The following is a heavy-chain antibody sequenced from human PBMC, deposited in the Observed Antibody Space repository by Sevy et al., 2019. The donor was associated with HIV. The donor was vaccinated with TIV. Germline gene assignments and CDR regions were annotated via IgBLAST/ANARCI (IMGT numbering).Heavy chain of an antibody. J-gene: IGHJ6*02. Sequence: GGSLRLPCAASGFTFSDYYMSWIRQAPGKGLEWVSYISSSGSTIYYADSVKGRFTISRDNAKNSLYLQMNSLRAEDTAVYYCARVAGDVSTTVTTYYYGMDVWGQGTTVTVSS. D-gene: IGHD4-17*01. CDR1: GFTFSDYY. CDR2: ISSSGSTI. CDR3: ARVAGDVSTTVTTYYYGMDV. V-gene: IGHV3-11*01.